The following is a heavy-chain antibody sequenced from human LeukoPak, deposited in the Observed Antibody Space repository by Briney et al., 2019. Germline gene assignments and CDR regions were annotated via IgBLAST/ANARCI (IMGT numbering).Heavy chain of an antibody. CDR1: GFIFSSYG. Sequence: GGTLRLSCTASGFIFSSYGVNWVRQAPGKGLEWVGFIRSKAYGGTTEYAASVKGRFTISRDDSKSIAYLQMNSLKTEDTAVYYCTREAAMVAYWGQGTLVTVSS. CDR3: TREAAMVAY. V-gene: IGHV3-49*04. J-gene: IGHJ4*02. D-gene: IGHD5-18*01. CDR2: IRSKAYGGTT.